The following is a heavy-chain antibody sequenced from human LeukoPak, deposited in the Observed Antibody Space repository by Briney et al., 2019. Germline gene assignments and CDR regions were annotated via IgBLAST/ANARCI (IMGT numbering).Heavy chain of an antibody. D-gene: IGHD3-9*01. V-gene: IGHV1-58*01. Sequence: ASVKVSCKASGFTFTSSAVQWVRQARGQRLECIGWIVVGSGNTNYAQKFQERVTITRDMSTSTAYMELSSLRSEDTAVYYCAAIPLPDSRYFDWLTFDYWGQGTLVTVSS. CDR3: AAIPLPDSRYFDWLTFDY. J-gene: IGHJ4*02. CDR2: IVVGSGNT. CDR1: GFTFTSSA.